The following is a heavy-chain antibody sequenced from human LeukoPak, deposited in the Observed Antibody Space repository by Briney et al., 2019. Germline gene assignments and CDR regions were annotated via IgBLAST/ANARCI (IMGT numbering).Heavy chain of an antibody. J-gene: IGHJ6*03. CDR2: IRSKANSYAT. D-gene: IGHD4-17*01. CDR1: GFTFSGSA. Sequence: PGGSLRLSCAASGFTFSGSAMHWVRQASGKGLEWVGRIRSKANSYATAYAASVKGRFTISRDDSKNTAYLQMNSLKTEDTAVYYCTRYINYGDYRDYYYYMDVWGKGTTVTVSS. V-gene: IGHV3-73*01. CDR3: TRYINYGDYRDYYYYMDV.